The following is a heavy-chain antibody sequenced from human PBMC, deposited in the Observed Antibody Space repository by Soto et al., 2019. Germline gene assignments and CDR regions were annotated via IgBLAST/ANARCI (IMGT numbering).Heavy chain of an antibody. CDR1: GFSFSTYE. CDR2: ISGSGGST. V-gene: IGHV3-23*01. Sequence: GGSLRLSCDASGFSFSTYEMTWARQAPGKGLEWVSAISGSGGSTYYADSVKGRFTISRDNSKNTLYLQMNSLRAEDTAVYFCAKSSYYYDSSPWAYWGQGTLVTVSS. CDR3: AKSSYYYDSSPWAY. J-gene: IGHJ4*02. D-gene: IGHD3-22*01.